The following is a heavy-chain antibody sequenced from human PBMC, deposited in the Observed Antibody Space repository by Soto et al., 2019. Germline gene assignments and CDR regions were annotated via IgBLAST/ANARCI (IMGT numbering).Heavy chain of an antibody. Sequence: QVQLVQSGAEVKKPGASVKVSCKASGYSFTNYGIIRVRQAPGQGLEWVGWISAYSGDTMYAQKVQGRATMTTDTSTSTAYMELRSLRSDDTAVYYCARAQAMVKTYFQHWGQGTLVTVSS. CDR3: ARAQAMVKTYFQH. CDR1: GYSFTNYG. CDR2: ISAYSGDT. V-gene: IGHV1-18*01. J-gene: IGHJ1*01. D-gene: IGHD5-18*01.